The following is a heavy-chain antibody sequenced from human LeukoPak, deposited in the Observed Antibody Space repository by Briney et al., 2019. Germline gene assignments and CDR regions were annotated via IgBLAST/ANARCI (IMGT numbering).Heavy chain of an antibody. CDR3: ARPGEYSSSWSKYFQH. CDR2: MNPNSGNT. V-gene: IGHV1-8*01. J-gene: IGHJ1*01. CDR1: GYTFTSYD. D-gene: IGHD6-13*01. Sequence: ASVKVSCKASGYTFTSYDINWVRQATGQGLEWMGWMNPNSGNTGYAQKFQGRVTMTRNTSISTAYMELSSLRSEDTAVYYCARPGEYSSSWSKYFQHRGQGTLVTVSS.